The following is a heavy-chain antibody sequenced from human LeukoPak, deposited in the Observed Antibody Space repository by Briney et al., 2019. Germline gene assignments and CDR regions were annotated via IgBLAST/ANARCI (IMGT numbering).Heavy chain of an antibody. J-gene: IGHJ4*02. V-gene: IGHV4-4*02. CDR2: IYHSGST. CDR1: GGSISSSNW. CDR3: ARGRQFWEGPYFDY. D-gene: IGHD3-3*02. Sequence: KTSETLSLTCAVSGGSISSSNWWSWVRQPPGKGLEWIGEIYHSGSTYYNPSLKSRVTISVDTSKNQFSLKLSSVTAADTAVYYCARGRQFWEGPYFDYWGQGTLVTVSS.